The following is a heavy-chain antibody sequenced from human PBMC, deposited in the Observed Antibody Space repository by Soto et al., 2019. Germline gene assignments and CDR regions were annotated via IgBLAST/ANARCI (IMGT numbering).Heavy chain of an antibody. V-gene: IGHV5-51*01. CDR3: ARYSGSYWHYLDF. D-gene: IGHD1-26*01. Sequence: GESLKISCKGSGYSFASHWVAWVRQMPEKGLEWTGTIYPGDSDTKYSPAFRGQVTISADTSVSTAYLQWRSLEATDSAIYYCARYSGSYWHYLDFWGQGTLVTVSS. CDR2: IYPGDSDT. CDR1: GYSFASHW. J-gene: IGHJ4*02.